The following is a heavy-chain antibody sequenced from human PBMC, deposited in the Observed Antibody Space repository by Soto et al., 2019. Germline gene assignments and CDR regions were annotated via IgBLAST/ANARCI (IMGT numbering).Heavy chain of an antibody. CDR3: ATYSPYIFIGTPAGNHYYYGMDV. V-gene: IGHV1-69*01. CDR1: GGTFSKCS. Sequence: QVQLVQSGAEVKKPGSSVKVSCKASGGTFSKCSISWLRQAPGQGLEWMGGIIPVFGTTYYEEKFQGRVTIIADGSTSTAYMEPSSLRSADTAVYYCATYSPYIFIGTPAGNHYYYGMDVWGQGTTVTVSS. D-gene: IGHD2-15*01. J-gene: IGHJ6*02. CDR2: IIPVFGTT.